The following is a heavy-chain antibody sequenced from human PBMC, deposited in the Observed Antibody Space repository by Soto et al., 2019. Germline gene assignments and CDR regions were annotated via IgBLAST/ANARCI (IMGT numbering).Heavy chain of an antibody. V-gene: IGHV2-5*02. Sequence: QITLKESGPTLVKPTQTLTLTCTFSGFSLSTSGVGVGWIRQPPGKALEWLALIYWDDDKRYSPSLKSRLTITKDTSKNQAVLTMTNMDPVDTATYYCAHTRITIFGVAAFDYWGQGTLVTVPS. D-gene: IGHD3-3*01. J-gene: IGHJ4*02. CDR3: AHTRITIFGVAAFDY. CDR2: IYWDDDK. CDR1: GFSLSTSGVG.